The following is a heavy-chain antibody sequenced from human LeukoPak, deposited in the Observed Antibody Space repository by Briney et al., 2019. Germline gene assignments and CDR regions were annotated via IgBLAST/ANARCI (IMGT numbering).Heavy chain of an antibody. V-gene: IGHV7-4-1*02. CDR3: ARVPPVMSSSWGFDP. CDR2: ISTNTGNP. Sequence: ASVKVSCKASGYTFTSYAMNWVRQAPGQGLEWMGWISTNTGNPTYAQGFTGRFVFSLDTSVSTAYLQISSLKAEDTAVYYCARVPPVMSSSWGFDPWGQGTLVTVSS. CDR1: GYTFTSYA. J-gene: IGHJ5*02. D-gene: IGHD6-13*01.